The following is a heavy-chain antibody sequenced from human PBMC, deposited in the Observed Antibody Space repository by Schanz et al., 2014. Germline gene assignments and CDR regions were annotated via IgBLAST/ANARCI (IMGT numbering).Heavy chain of an antibody. CDR1: GFTFSSYG. CDR2: VCYDGSKK. CDR3: AKSYDTSGYSGWGE. J-gene: IGHJ4*02. Sequence: LVESGGGVVQPGRSLRLSCAASGFTFSSYGMHWVRQVPGKGLEWVAVVCYDGSKKYYADSVKGRFTISRDNSKNTLYLQMNSLRTEDTAVYFCAKSYDTSGYSGWGEGGGGTLVTVSS. V-gene: IGHV3-33*06. D-gene: IGHD3-22*01.